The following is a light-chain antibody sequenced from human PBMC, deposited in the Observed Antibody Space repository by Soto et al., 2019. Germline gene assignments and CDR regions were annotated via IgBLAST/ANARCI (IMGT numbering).Light chain of an antibody. Sequence: QSALTQPASVSGSPGQSITISCTGTSSYVGSDNLVSWFQQHPGKAPKLMIYAVNRRPSGVSNRFSGSKSGNTASLTISGLQAEDEADYYCSSARSYIHVVFGGGTKVTVL. CDR1: SSYVGSDNL. CDR3: SSARSYIHVV. J-gene: IGLJ2*01. V-gene: IGLV2-23*02. CDR2: AVN.